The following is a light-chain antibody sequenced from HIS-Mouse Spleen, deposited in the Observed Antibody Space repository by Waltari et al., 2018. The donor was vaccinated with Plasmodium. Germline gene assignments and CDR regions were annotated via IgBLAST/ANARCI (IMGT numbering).Light chain of an antibody. CDR2: ASS. Sequence: DIQMTQSPYSLSAPVGDRVTITCRASQSISSYLNWYQQKPGKAPKLLIYASSSLQSGVPSRFSGSGSGTDFTLTISSLQPEDFATYYCQQSYSTPGTFGGGTKVEIK. V-gene: IGKV1-39*01. CDR1: QSISSY. J-gene: IGKJ4*01. CDR3: QQSYSTPGT.